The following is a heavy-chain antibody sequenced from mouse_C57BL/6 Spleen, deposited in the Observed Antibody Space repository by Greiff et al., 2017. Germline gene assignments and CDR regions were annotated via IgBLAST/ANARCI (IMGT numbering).Heavy chain of an antibody. CDR2: ISYDGSN. D-gene: IGHD1-1*02. CDR1: GYSITRCYY. V-gene: IGHV3-6*01. Sequence: EVQLVESGPGLVKPSQSLSLTCSVTGYSITRCYYWNWIRQFPGNKLEWMGYISYDGSNNYNPALKNRISITRDTSKNQFLLKLNSVTTEDTATYYCASGGLGGLSAMGYWGQGASVTVSS. CDR3: ASGGLGGLSAMGY. J-gene: IGHJ4*01.